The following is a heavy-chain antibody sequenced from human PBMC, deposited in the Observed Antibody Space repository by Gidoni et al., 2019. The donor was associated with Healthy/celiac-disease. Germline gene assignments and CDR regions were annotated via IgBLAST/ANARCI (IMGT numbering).Heavy chain of an antibody. V-gene: IGHV1-69*04. CDR2: IIPILGIA. J-gene: IGHJ6*02. Sequence: QVQLVQSGAEVKKPGSSVKVSCKASGGTFSSYALSWVRQAPGQGLEWMGRIIPILGIANYAQKFQGRVTITADKSTSTAYMELSSLRSEDTAVYYCARAGLVSNSGETSARYYYYGMDVWGQGTTVTVSS. D-gene: IGHD4-4*01. CDR1: GGTFSSYA. CDR3: ARAGLVSNSGETSARYYYYGMDV.